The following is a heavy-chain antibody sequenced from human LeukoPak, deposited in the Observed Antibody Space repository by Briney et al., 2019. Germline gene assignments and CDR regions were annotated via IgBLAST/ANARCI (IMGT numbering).Heavy chain of an antibody. D-gene: IGHD1-14*01. Sequence: SETLSLTCAVYGGSFSGYYWSWLRQPPGKGLEWIGEINHSGSTNYNPSLKSRVTISVDTSKNQFSLKLSSVTAADTAVYYCARVGRRTKNWFDPWGQGTLVTVSS. CDR2: INHSGST. CDR3: ARVGRRTKNWFDP. CDR1: GGSFSGYY. J-gene: IGHJ5*02. V-gene: IGHV4-34*01.